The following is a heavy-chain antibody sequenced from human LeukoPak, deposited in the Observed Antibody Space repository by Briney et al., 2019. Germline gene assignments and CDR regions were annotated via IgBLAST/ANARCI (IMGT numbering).Heavy chain of an antibody. CDR3: ARGSILNWFDP. Sequence: PSETLSLTCTVSGGSISSSSYYWGWIRQPPGKGLEWIGSIYYSGSTYYNPSLKSRVTISVDTSKNQFSLKLSSVTAADTAVYYCARGSILNWFDPWGRGTLVTVSS. CDR2: IYYSGST. J-gene: IGHJ5*02. V-gene: IGHV4-39*07. CDR1: GGSISSSSYY.